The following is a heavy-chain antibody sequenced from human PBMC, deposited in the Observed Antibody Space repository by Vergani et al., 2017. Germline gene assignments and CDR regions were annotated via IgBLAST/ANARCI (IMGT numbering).Heavy chain of an antibody. CDR2: IYYSGST. D-gene: IGHD3-3*01. J-gene: IGHJ6*03. CDR3: ARGPSKQIYYYYYYYMDV. V-gene: IGHV4-59*01. CDR1: GGSISSYY. Sequence: QVQLQESGPGLVKPSETLSLTCTVSGGSISSYYWSWIRQPPGKGLEWIGYIYYSGSTNYNPSLKSRVTISVDTSKNQFSLKLSSVTAADTAVYYCARGPSKQIYYYYYYYMDVWGKGP.